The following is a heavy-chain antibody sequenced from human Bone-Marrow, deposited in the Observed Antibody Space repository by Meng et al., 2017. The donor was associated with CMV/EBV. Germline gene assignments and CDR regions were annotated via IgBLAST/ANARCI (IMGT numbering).Heavy chain of an antibody. Sequence: SETLSLTCTVSGGSISSGDYYWSWIRQPPGKGLEWIGYIYYSGSTYYNPSLKSRVTISVDTSKNHFSLKLSSVTAADTAVYYCVRVIPYSSSSLPRDAFDTWGQGTMVTVSS. V-gene: IGHV4-30-4*08. CDR1: GGSISSGDYY. CDR3: VRVIPYSSSSLPRDAFDT. J-gene: IGHJ3*02. D-gene: IGHD6-6*01. CDR2: IYYSGST.